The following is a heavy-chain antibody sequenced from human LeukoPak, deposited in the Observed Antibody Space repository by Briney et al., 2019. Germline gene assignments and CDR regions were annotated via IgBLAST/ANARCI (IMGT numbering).Heavy chain of an antibody. CDR2: ISAYNGNT. Sequence: GASVKVSCKASGYTFTSYGISWVRQAPGQGLEWMGWISAYNGNTNYAQKLQGRVTMTTDTSTGTAYMVLRSLRSDDTAVYYCARVSGPDYYDSSGYAVYWGQGTLVTVSS. CDR1: GYTFTSYG. CDR3: ARVSGPDYYDSSGYAVY. J-gene: IGHJ4*02. V-gene: IGHV1-18*01. D-gene: IGHD3-22*01.